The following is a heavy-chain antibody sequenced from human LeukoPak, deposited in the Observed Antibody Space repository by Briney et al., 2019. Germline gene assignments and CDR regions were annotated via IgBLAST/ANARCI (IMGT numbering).Heavy chain of an antibody. D-gene: IGHD1-26*01. CDR2: ISGHNGNT. V-gene: IGHV1-18*01. CDR3: VRGGSHSGYDY. J-gene: IGHJ4*02. CDR1: GYTFNSYD. Sequence: ASVKVSCKASGYTFNSYDFTWVRQAPGQGLEWVGWISGHNGNTNYAQKLQGRVTMTTDTFTSTAYMELRSLRSDDTAVYYCVRGGSHSGYDYWGQGTLVTVSS.